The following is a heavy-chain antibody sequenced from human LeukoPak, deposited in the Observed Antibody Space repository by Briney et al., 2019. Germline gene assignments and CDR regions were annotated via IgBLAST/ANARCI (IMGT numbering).Heavy chain of an antibody. J-gene: IGHJ4*02. Sequence: GGSLRLSCTASGFTFSDYWMTWVRQAPGKGLEWVANIKQDGSAKYYVDSVKGRFTISRDNAKNSPYLQMDSLRVEDTATYYCARWRGSTSERSDYWGQGTLVTVSS. CDR3: ARWRGSTSERSDY. D-gene: IGHD2-2*01. CDR2: IKQDGSAK. CDR1: GFTFSDYW. V-gene: IGHV3-7*01.